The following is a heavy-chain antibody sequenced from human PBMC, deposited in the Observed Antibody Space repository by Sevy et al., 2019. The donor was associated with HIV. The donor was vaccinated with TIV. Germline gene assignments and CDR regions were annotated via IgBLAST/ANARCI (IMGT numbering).Heavy chain of an antibody. V-gene: IGHV1-18*04. J-gene: IGHJ6*02. Sequence: ASVKVSCKASGYTFTSYGISWVRQAPGQGLEWMGWISAYNGNTNYAQKLQGRVTMTTDTSTGTAYRELRSLRSDDTAVYYCARDRTLVVPAANGLSYYYYGMDVWGQGTTVTVSS. D-gene: IGHD2-2*01. CDR2: ISAYNGNT. CDR1: GYTFTSYG. CDR3: ARDRTLVVPAANGLSYYYYGMDV.